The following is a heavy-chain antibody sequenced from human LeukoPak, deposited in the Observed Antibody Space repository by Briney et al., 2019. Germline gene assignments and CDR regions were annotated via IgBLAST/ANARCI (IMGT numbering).Heavy chain of an antibody. J-gene: IGHJ4*02. CDR2: IYPGDSDN. D-gene: IGHD5-18*01. CDR1: GYSFTSYW. CDR3: ARLTAMPRGYFDY. Sequence: GESLKISWKGSGYSFTSYWIGWVRQMPGKGLEWMGIIYPGDSDNRYSPSFQGQVTISADKSISTAYLQWSSLKASDTAMYYCARLTAMPRGYFDYWGQGTLVTVSS. V-gene: IGHV5-51*01.